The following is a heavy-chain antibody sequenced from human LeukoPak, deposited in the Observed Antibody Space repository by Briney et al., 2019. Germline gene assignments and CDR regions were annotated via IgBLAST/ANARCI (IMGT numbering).Heavy chain of an antibody. CDR2: PGAAGDT. Sequence: GGSLRLSCAASGFPFTSYLMHWVRQSTGKGLEWVATPGAAGDTHYPGSVKGRFTISRETARRSLFLQMTSLRPGDSALYYCAISIAGSTGGIWFDPSGQGTLVTVSS. V-gene: IGHV3-13*01. CDR3: AISIAGSTGGIWFDP. CDR1: GFPFTSYL. J-gene: IGHJ5*02. D-gene: IGHD3-16*01.